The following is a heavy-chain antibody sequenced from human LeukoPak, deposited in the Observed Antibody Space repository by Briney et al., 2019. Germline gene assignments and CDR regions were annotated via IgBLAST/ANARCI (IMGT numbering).Heavy chain of an antibody. Sequence: SETLSLTCTVSGASISSYYRSWIRQPPPKELEWIGYIYYSGSTNYNPALKSRVTISEDTSKNQISLKLSSVTAADTAVYYCARVRGYYDSSGYDYWGQGALVTVSS. D-gene: IGHD3-22*01. V-gene: IGHV4-59*01. CDR1: GASISSYY. CDR3: ARVRGYYDSSGYDY. J-gene: IGHJ4*02. CDR2: IYYSGST.